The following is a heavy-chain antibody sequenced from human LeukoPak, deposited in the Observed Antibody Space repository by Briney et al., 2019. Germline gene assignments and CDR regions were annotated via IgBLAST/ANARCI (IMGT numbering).Heavy chain of an antibody. CDR1: GFTFSNAW. Sequence: GGSLRLSCAASGFTFSNAWMNWVRQAPGKGLEWVGRIKSKTDGGTTDYAAPVKGRFTISRDDSKNTLYLQMNSLKTEDTAVYDCTTETGTTSTPFDYWGQGTLVTVSS. CDR3: TTETGTTSTPFDY. D-gene: IGHD1-7*01. V-gene: IGHV3-15*07. J-gene: IGHJ4*02. CDR2: IKSKTDGGTT.